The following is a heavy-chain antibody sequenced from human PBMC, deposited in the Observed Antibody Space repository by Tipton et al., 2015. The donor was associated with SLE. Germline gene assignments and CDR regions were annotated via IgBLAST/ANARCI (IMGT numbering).Heavy chain of an antibody. Sequence: TLSLTCTVSGGSISSGDYYWNWIRQPPGKGLEWIGYIYYSGSTYYNPSLKSRVTISEDTSKNQFSLKLSSVTAADTAVYYCARSLVTVPKVWYFDLWGRGTLVTVPS. J-gene: IGHJ2*01. CDR1: GGSISSGDYY. CDR3: ARSLVTVPKVWYFDL. V-gene: IGHV4-30-4*01. CDR2: IYYSGST. D-gene: IGHD4-17*01.